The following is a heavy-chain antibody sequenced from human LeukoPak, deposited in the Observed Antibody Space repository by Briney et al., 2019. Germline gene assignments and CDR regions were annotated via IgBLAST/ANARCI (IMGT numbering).Heavy chain of an antibody. D-gene: IGHD2-15*01. CDR1: GYTLTDYY. J-gene: IGHJ4*02. CDR3: AAPRYCSGGSCYPSFDY. Sequence: ASVKVSCKASGYTLTDYYMHWVRQAPGQGLEWMGWINPNNGGTKYAQKFQGRVTMTRDTSISTAYMELSSLRSDDTAVYYCAAPRYCSGGSCYPSFDYWGQGTLVTVSS. V-gene: IGHV1-2*02. CDR2: INPNNGGT.